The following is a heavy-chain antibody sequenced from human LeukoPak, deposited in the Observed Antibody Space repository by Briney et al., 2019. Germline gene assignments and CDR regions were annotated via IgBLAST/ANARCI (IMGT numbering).Heavy chain of an antibody. CDR1: GGSISRSY. J-gene: IGHJ3*02. CDR3: ARTKARLAPVAFDI. V-gene: IGHV4-4*09. CDR2: IYTSGST. D-gene: IGHD4-17*01. Sequence: WETLSLTCTVSGGSISRSYWSWIRQPPGEGLEWIGDIYTSGSTNYNPSLKSRVTISVDTSKNQFSLKLSSVTAADTAVYYCARTKARLAPVAFDIWGQGTMVTVSS.